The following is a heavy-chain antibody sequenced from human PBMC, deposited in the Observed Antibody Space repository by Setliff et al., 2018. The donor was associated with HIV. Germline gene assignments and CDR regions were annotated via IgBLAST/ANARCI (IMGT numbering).Heavy chain of an antibody. J-gene: IGHJ5*02. Sequence: LSLTCTVSGDSINTHYWSWIRQPPGKGLEWIGCISHSGNTNFNPSLNSRVTISLDTSKNQFSLRLTSLTAADTAIYYCARSTVGAGASFPWGRGIWVTVSS. D-gene: IGHD1-26*01. V-gene: IGHV4-59*11. CDR1: GDSINTHY. CDR3: ARSTVGAGASFP. CDR2: ISHSGNT.